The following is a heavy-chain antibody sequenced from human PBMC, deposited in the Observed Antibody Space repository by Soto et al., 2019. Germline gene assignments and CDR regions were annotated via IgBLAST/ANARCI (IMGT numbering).Heavy chain of an antibody. J-gene: IGHJ6*02. V-gene: IGHV3-30-3*01. CDR1: GFTFSSYA. CDR3: ASGAVVTQYTYFGMDV. D-gene: IGHD2-21*02. Sequence: GGSLRLSCAASGFTFSSYAMHWVRQAPGKGLEWVAVISYDGSNKYYADSVKGRFTISRDNSKNTLYLQMNSLRAEDTAVYYCASGAVVTQYTYFGMDVWGQGTTVTVSS. CDR2: ISYDGSNK.